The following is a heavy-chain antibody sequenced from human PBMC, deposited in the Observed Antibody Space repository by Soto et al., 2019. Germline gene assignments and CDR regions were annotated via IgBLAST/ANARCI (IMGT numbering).Heavy chain of an antibody. CDR3: ARVSDCSGGGCYSSFDY. D-gene: IGHD2-15*01. CDR1: GYTFTDNY. Sequence: SVKVSCKASGYTFTDNYLHWVRLAPGQGLEWMGGIIPVFGTPKYAQKFQGRVTITADESTSTAYVELRSLRSEDTAVYYCARVSDCSGGGCYSSFDYWGQGTLVTVSS. CDR2: IIPVFGTP. V-gene: IGHV1-69*13. J-gene: IGHJ4*02.